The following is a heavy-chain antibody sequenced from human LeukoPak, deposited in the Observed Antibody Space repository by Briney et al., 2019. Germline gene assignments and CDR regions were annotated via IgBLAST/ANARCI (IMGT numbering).Heavy chain of an antibody. J-gene: IGHJ4*02. CDR2: IYYSGTT. CDR1: GASISSYY. CDR3: ASGSGFFHH. D-gene: IGHD3-10*01. V-gene: IGHV4-59*01. Sequence: PSETLSLTCTVSGASISSYYWSWIRQVPGKGLEWIGYIYYSGTTKYNPSLKSRVSMSVDTSKNQISLHLNSVTAADTALYYCASGSGFFHHWGQGTPVTVSS.